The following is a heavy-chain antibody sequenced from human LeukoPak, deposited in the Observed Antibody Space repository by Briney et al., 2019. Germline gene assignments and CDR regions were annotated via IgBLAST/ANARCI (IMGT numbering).Heavy chain of an antibody. CDR3: ATLGKSRMTTVTTRAFDI. V-gene: IGHV4-39*01. CDR2: IYDSGST. J-gene: IGHJ3*02. Sequence: KPSETLSLTCTVSGGSISSSAYYWCWVRQPPGKGLEWIGSIYDSGSTYYCNPSLKSRVTTSVDASEDQSSLTPSSVTAADTAAYYCATLGKSRMTTVTTRAFDIWGQGTMVTVSS. D-gene: IGHD4-17*01. CDR1: GGSISSSAYY.